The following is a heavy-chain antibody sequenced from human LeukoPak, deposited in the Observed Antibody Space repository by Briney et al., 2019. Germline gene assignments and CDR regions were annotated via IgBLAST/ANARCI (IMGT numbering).Heavy chain of an antibody. V-gene: IGHV4-59*08. CDR2: IYYTGST. D-gene: IGHD3-9*01. CDR3: ARRTYKILRGTEYGYWYFDL. J-gene: IGHJ2*01. CDR1: GGSISTYY. Sequence: SETLSLTCTVSGGSISTYYWSWIRQPPGKGMEWIGFIYYTGSTNYNPSLKSRVTISLDTSKNQFSLRLSSVTAADTAVFYCARRTYKILRGTEYGYWYFDLWGRGTLVTVSS.